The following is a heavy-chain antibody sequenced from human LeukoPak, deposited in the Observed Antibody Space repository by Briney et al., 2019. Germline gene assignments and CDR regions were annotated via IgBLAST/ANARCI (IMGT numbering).Heavy chain of an antibody. CDR1: GGSISNYY. CDR2: ISTGGST. J-gene: IGHJ5*02. Sequence: PSETLSLTCTVSGGSISNYYWSWIRQPAGKGLEWIGRISTGGSTNYNSSLKSRVTMSVDTSKNQFSLKLSSVTAADTAVYYCARTIGLMVYARMLDWFDPWGQGTLVTVSS. CDR3: ARTIGLMVYARMLDWFDP. V-gene: IGHV4-4*07. D-gene: IGHD2-8*01.